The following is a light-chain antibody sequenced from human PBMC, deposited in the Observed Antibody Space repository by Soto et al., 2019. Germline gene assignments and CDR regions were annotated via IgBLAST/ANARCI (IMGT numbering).Light chain of an antibody. V-gene: IGLV2-14*01. CDR3: SSYTSASTLLYL. Sequence: QSALTQPASVSGSPGQSITISCTGTSSDVGGYNYVSWYQQHPGIAPKLLIYGVTNRPSGVSPRFSGSKFGNTASLTISGLQAEDEADYHCSSYTSASTLLYLFGTGTKVTVL. CDR2: GVT. J-gene: IGLJ1*01. CDR1: SSDVGGYNY.